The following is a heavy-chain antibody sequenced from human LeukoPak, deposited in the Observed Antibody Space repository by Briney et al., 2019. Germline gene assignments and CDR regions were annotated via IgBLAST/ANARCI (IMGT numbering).Heavy chain of an antibody. D-gene: IGHD3-16*01. CDR3: ARGTVEEGLDY. Sequence: SETLSLTCTVSGGSISSSSYYWGWIRQPPGKGLEWIGSIYYSGSTYYNPSLKSRVTISVDTSKNQFSLKLSSVTAADTAVYYCARGTVEEGLDYWGQGTLVTVSS. CDR1: GGSISSSSYY. J-gene: IGHJ4*02. CDR2: IYYSGST. V-gene: IGHV4-39*07.